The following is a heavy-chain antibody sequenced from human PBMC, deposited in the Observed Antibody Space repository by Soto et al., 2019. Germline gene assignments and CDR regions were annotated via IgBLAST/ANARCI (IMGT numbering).Heavy chain of an antibody. CDR1: GFTFSSYA. J-gene: IGHJ4*02. CDR2: ISYDGSNK. Sequence: PGGSLRLSCAASGFTFSSYAMHWVRQAPGKGLEWVAVISYDGSNKYYADSVKGRFTISRDNSKNTLYLQMNSLRAEDTAVYYCARDNSSSPYFDYRGQGTLVTVSS. D-gene: IGHD6-6*01. CDR3: ARDNSSSPYFDY. V-gene: IGHV3-30-3*01.